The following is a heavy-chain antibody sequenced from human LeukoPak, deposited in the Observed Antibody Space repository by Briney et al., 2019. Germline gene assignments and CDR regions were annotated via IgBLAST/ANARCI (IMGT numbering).Heavy chain of an antibody. J-gene: IGHJ5*02. D-gene: IGHD6-13*01. V-gene: IGHV4-34*01. Sequence: SETLSLTRAVYGGSFSGYYWSWIRQPPGKGLEWIGEINHSGSTNYNPSLKSRVTISVDTSKNQFSLKLSSVTAADTAVYYCARGGAWAGSSSWYGFAPWGQGTLVTVSS. CDR2: INHSGST. CDR1: GGSFSGYY. CDR3: ARGGAWAGSSSWYGFAP.